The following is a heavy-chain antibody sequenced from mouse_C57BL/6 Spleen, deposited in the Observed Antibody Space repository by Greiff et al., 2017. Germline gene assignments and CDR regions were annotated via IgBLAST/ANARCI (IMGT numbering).Heavy chain of an antibody. CDR3: ARGDYGYDDYYAMDY. J-gene: IGHJ4*01. CDR1: GYTFTSYW. V-gene: IGHV1-61*01. D-gene: IGHD2-2*01. Sequence: QFQLQQPGAELVRPGSSVKLSCKASGYTFTSYWMDWVKQRPGQGLEWIGNIYPSDSETHYNQKFKYKATLTVDKSSSTAYMQLSSLTSEDSAVYYCARGDYGYDDYYAMDYWGQGTSVTVSS. CDR2: IYPSDSET.